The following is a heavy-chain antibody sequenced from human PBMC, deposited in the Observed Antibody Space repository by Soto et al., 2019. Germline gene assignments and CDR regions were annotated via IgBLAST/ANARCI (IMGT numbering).Heavy chain of an antibody. D-gene: IGHD3-10*01. J-gene: IGHJ6*02. Sequence: SETLSLTCAVYGGSFSGYYWSWIRQPPGKGLEWIGEINHSGSTNYNPSLKSRVTISVDTSKNQFSLRLTSLSAADTAVYYCARDLWFGESFGYYYGMDVWGRGTTVTVSS. V-gene: IGHV4-34*01. CDR3: ARDLWFGESFGYYYGMDV. CDR1: GGSFSGYY. CDR2: INHSGST.